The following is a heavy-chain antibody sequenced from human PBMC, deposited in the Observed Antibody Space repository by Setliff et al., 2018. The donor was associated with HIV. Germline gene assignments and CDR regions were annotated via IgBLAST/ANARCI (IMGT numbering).Heavy chain of an antibody. J-gene: IGHJ6*03. D-gene: IGHD1-7*01. CDR2: INHSGST. CDR1: GGPISSYY. Sequence: KTSETLSLTCTVSGGPISSYYWSWIRQPPGKGLEWIGYINHSGSTNYNPSLKSRVTISVDTSKNQFSLKLSSVTAADTAVYYCARDRSTWNYGKNYMDVWGKGTTVTVSS. V-gene: IGHV4-59*12. CDR3: ARDRSTWNYGKNYMDV.